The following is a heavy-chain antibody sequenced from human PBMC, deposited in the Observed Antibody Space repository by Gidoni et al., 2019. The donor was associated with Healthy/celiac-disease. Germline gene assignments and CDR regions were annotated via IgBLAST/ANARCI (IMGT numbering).Heavy chain of an antibody. CDR1: GFTFSSYA. CDR3: AKAPNSGSYFSAEWWYFDL. J-gene: IGHJ2*01. Sequence: EVQLVESGGGLVQPGGSLRLSCAASGFTFSSYAMSWVRQAPGKGLEWVSAISGSGGSTYYADSVKGRFTISRDNSKITLYLQMNSLRAEDTAVYYCAKAPNSGSYFSAEWWYFDLWGRGTLVTVSS. CDR2: ISGSGGST. D-gene: IGHD1-26*01. V-gene: IGHV3-23*04.